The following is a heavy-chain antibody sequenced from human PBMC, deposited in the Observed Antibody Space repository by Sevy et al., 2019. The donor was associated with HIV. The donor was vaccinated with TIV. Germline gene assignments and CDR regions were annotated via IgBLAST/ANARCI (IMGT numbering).Heavy chain of an antibody. Sequence: GGSLRLSCTASGFTFSSYAMHWVRRAPGKGLEWVAVISGNGGKKDYADSVKGRFVISRDDSKKTLYLQMNSLRPDDADVYYCARVNPEEPGYLELIDYVYHYGMDVWGQGTTVTVSS. J-gene: IGHJ6*02. V-gene: IGHV3-30*01. CDR3: ARVNPEEPGYLELIDYVYHYGMDV. CDR1: GFTFSSYA. D-gene: IGHD3-3*01. CDR2: ISGNGGKK.